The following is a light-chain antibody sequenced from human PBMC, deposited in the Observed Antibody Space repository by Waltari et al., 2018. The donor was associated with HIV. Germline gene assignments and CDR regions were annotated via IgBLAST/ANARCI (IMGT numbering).Light chain of an antibody. J-gene: IGLJ3*02. CDR3: QSYDRISWV. Sequence: QSVLTQPPSVSGAPGQRVTIPCTGSSSNIGAGSDVHWYQQLPGTAPQPLISISSVRALGVPDRFSGSKSGTSASLVITGLQAEDEADYYCQSYDRISWVFGAGTKLTVL. V-gene: IGLV1-40*01. CDR2: ISS. CDR1: SSNIGAGSD.